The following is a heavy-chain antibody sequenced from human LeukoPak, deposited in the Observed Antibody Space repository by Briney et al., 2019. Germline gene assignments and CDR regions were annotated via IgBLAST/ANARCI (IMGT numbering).Heavy chain of an antibody. CDR3: ANGDFYGDYVSDYFDH. D-gene: IGHD4-17*01. CDR2: ISGSGGST. Sequence: GGSLRLSCAASGFTFSSYGMSWVRQAPGKGLEWVSAISGSGGSTYYADSVKGRFTISRDNSKNTLYLQMNSLRAEDTAVYYCANGDFYGDYVSDYFDHWGQGTLVTVSS. V-gene: IGHV3-23*01. J-gene: IGHJ4*02. CDR1: GFTFSSYG.